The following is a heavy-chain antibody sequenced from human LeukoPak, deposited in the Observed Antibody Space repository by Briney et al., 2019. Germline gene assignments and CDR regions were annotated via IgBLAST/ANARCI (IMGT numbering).Heavy chain of an antibody. CDR2: IYYSGST. Sequence: PSETLSLTCTVSGGSISSSSYYWGWIRQPPGKGLEWIGSIYYSGSTYYNPSLKSRVTISVDTSKNQFSLKLSSVTAADTAVYYCAAKEDYSSDYWGQGTLVTVSS. CDR3: AAKEDYSSDY. CDR1: GGSISSSSYY. D-gene: IGHD2-15*01. V-gene: IGHV4-39*01. J-gene: IGHJ4*02.